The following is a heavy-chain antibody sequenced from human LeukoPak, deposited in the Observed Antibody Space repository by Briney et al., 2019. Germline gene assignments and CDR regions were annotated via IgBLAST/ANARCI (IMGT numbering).Heavy chain of an antibody. D-gene: IGHD1-1*01. CDR3: ARLLPRTGTTAYYFHNDMDV. CDR2: INHSGST. Sequence: SETLSLTCGVYGVASSGNYWSWIRQSPGRGLEWIGEINHSGSTNYNPSLKSRVIISIDTSKNQFSLKLSSVTAADTADYYCARLLPRTGTTAYYFHNDMDVWGKGTTVTISS. V-gene: IGHV4-34*01. J-gene: IGHJ6*03. CDR1: GVASSGNY.